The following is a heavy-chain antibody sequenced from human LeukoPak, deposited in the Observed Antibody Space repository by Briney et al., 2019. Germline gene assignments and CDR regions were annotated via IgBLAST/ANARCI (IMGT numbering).Heavy chain of an antibody. D-gene: IGHD7-27*01. CDR2: IAYDGNNK. V-gene: IGHV3-30-3*01. Sequence: GRSLRLSCAASGFTFNTYAMHWVRQAPGKGLEWVAVIAYDGNNKYYADSMKGRFTVSRDNTKNTLYLQMNSLRAEDSAVYYCARDNNWGSTHYWGQGTLVTVSS. J-gene: IGHJ4*02. CDR1: GFTFNTYA. CDR3: ARDNNWGSTHY.